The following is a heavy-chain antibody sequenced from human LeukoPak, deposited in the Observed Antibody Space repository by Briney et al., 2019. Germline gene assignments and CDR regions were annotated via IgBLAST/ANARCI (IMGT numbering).Heavy chain of an antibody. V-gene: IGHV3-66*01. Sequence: PGGSLRLSCAASGFTFGSYAMSWVRQAPGKGLEWVSVIYSGGSTYYADSVKGRFTISRDNSKNTLYLQMNSLRAEDTAVYYCARRGYCSSTSCPRVFDYWGQGTLVTVSS. J-gene: IGHJ4*02. CDR3: ARRGYCSSTSCPRVFDY. CDR1: GFTFGSYA. D-gene: IGHD2-2*01. CDR2: IYSGGST.